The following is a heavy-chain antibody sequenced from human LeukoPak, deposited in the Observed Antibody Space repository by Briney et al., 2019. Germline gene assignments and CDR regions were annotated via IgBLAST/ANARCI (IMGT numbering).Heavy chain of an antibody. CDR3: ARDGGGYCSGGSCPGSGY. CDR1: GFTFRSFA. Sequence: GGSLRLSCAASGFTFRSFAMHWVRQAPGKGLEWVAIISYDGTKKSYTDFVKGRFTISRDNSKNTLDLQMNSLRAEDTAVYYCARDGGGYCSGGSCPGSGYWGQGTLVTVSS. V-gene: IGHV3-30*04. D-gene: IGHD2-15*01. CDR2: ISYDGTKK. J-gene: IGHJ4*02.